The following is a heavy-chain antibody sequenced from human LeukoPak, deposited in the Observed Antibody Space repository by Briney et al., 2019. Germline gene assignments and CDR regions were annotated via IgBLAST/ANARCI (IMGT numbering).Heavy chain of an antibody. CDR3: ARAIQDTTTIIYFDY. CDR1: GYTFTSYG. CDR2: INPKSGGT. J-gene: IGHJ4*02. V-gene: IGHV1-2*02. D-gene: IGHD5-18*01. Sequence: GASVKVSCKASGYTFTSYGISWVRQAPGQGLEWMGWINPKSGGTNYAQKFQGRVTMTRDTSIGTAYMELSRLRSDDTAIYYCARAIQDTTTIIYFDYWGQGTLVTVSS.